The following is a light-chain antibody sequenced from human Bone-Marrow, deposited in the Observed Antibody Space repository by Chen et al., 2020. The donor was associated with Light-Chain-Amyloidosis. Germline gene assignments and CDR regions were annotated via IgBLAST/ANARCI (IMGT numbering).Light chain of an antibody. CDR2: EVT. CDR3: SSYTITNTLV. CDR1: SSDVGGDNH. Sequence: QSALTQPASVSGSPGQSITISCTGTSSDVGGDNHVSWYQQHPDKAPKLMIYEVTNRPSWVPDRFSGSKSDNTASLTISVLQTEGEADYFCSSYTITNTLVFGSGTRVTVL. J-gene: IGLJ1*01. V-gene: IGLV2-14*01.